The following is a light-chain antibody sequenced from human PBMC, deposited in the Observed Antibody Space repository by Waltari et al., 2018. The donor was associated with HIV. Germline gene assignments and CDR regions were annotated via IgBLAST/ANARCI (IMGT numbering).Light chain of an antibody. Sequence: QSVLTQPPSVSGAPGQRVTLSFTWSSSHICAVFDVHWYQQLPGTAPKVLIYGNTNRPSGVPDRFSGSKSGTSASLAITGLQAEDEADYYCQSYDSSLSGFVVFGGGTKVTVL. J-gene: IGLJ2*01. CDR1: SSHICAVFD. CDR2: GNT. V-gene: IGLV1-40*01. CDR3: QSYDSSLSGFVV.